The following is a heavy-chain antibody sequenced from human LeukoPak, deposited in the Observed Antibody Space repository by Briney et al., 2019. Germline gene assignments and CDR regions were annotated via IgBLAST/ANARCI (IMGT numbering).Heavy chain of an antibody. CDR1: GFTFSSYS. Sequence: GGSLRLSCAASGFTFSSYSMNWVRQAPGKGLEWVSYISSSSSTIYYADSVKGRFTISRDNAKNSLYLQMNSLRAEDTAVYYCARDQGDGYNSNFDYWGQGTLVTVSS. CDR2: ISSSSSTI. J-gene: IGHJ4*02. V-gene: IGHV3-48*04. CDR3: ARDQGDGYNSNFDY. D-gene: IGHD5-24*01.